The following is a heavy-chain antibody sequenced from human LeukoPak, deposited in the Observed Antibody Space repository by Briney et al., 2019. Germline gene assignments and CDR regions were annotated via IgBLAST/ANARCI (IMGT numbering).Heavy chain of an antibody. CDR3: ARSVEGYCSGGSCYYYSYYMDV. D-gene: IGHD2-15*01. CDR2: IYSSGST. CDR1: SGSISSGTYY. Sequence: SQTLSLTCTVSSGSISSGTYYWSWIRQPAGKGLEWIGRIYSSGSTNYNPSLKSRVTISVDTSKNQFSLKLSSVTAADTAVYYCARSVEGYCSGGSCYYYSYYMDVWGKGTTVTVSS. J-gene: IGHJ6*03. V-gene: IGHV4-61*02.